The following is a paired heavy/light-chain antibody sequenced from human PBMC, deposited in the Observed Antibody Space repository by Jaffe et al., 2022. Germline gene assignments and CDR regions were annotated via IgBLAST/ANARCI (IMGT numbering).Light chain of an antibody. CDR3: QQSYSTLPWT. CDR1: QSISSY. V-gene: IGKV1-39*01. CDR2: AAS. Sequence: DIQMTQSPSSLSASVGDRVTITCRASQSISSYLNWYQQKPGKAPKLLIYAASSLQSGVPSRFSGSGSGTDFTLTISSLQPEDFATYYCQQSYSTLPWTFGQGTKVEIK. J-gene: IGKJ1*01.
Heavy chain of an antibody. Sequence: QVQLVESGGGVVQPGGSLRLSCAASGFTFSSYGMHWVRQAPGKGLEWVAFIRYDGSNKYYADSVKGRFTISRDNSKNTLYLQMNSLRAEDTAVYYCAKDSAIVVVPAANVSARVYYFDYWGQGTLVTVSS. J-gene: IGHJ4*02. V-gene: IGHV3-30*02. CDR3: AKDSAIVVVPAANVSARVYYFDY. CDR2: IRYDGSNK. CDR1: GFTFSSYG. D-gene: IGHD2-2*01.